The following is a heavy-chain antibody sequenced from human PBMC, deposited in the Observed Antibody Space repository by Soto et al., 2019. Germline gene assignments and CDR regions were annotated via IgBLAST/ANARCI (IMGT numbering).Heavy chain of an antibody. J-gene: IGHJ4*02. Sequence: SGPTLVNPTQTLTLTCTFSGFSLSTDGLGVGWIRQPPGKALEWLALIYWDDDKRYSPSLKSRLTITKDTSKNQVVLTMTNVDPVDTATYYCARIRTCGYSYGNYFDNWGQGTRVTVSS. CDR1: GFSLSTDGLG. CDR3: ARIRTCGYSYGNYFDN. D-gene: IGHD5-18*01. CDR2: IYWDDDK. V-gene: IGHV2-5*02.